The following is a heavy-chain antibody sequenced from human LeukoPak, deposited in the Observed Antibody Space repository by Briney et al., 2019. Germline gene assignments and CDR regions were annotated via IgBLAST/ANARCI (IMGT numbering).Heavy chain of an antibody. Sequence: SETLSLTCAVYGGSFSGYYWSWIRQPPGKGLEWIGEINLSGSTNYNPSLKSRVTISVDTSKNQFSLKLSSVTAADTDVYYCARAPNCSGGSCSVDWFGPWGQGTLVTVSS. CDR3: ARAPNCSGGSCSVDWFGP. V-gene: IGHV4-34*01. CDR1: GGSFSGYY. D-gene: IGHD2-15*01. CDR2: INLSGST. J-gene: IGHJ5*02.